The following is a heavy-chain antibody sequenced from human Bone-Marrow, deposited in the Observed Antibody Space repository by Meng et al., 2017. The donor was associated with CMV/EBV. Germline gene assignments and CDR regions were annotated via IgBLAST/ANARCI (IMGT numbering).Heavy chain of an antibody. J-gene: IGHJ4*02. D-gene: IGHD2-2*01. CDR2: ISSSSSGNPI. V-gene: IGHV3-21*01. Sequence: GGSLRLSCAASGFTFSSYSMNWVRQAPGKGLEWVSSISSSSSGNPIYYADSVKGRFTITRDNAKNSLYLQMNSLRAEDTAVYYCAVGEPVVVPADSLYYWGQGTLVTVYS. CDR3: AVGEPVVVPADSLYY. CDR1: GFTFSSYS.